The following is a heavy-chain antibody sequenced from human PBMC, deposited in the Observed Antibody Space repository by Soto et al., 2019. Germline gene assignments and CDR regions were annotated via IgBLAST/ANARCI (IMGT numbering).Heavy chain of an antibody. J-gene: IGHJ4*02. CDR1: GGSISSYY. CDR3: ARHRLGVTTRYYFDY. D-gene: IGHD3-16*01. Sequence: SETLSLTCTVSGGSISSYYWSWIRQPPGKGLEWIGYIYYSGSTNYNPSLKSRVTISVDTSKNQFSLKLSSVTAADTAVYYCARHRLGVTTRYYFDYWGQGTLVTVSS. CDR2: IYYSGST. V-gene: IGHV4-59*08.